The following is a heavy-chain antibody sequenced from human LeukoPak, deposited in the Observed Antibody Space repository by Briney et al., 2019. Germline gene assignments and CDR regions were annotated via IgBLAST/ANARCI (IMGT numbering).Heavy chain of an antibody. D-gene: IGHD3-10*01. CDR2: IYYSGST. J-gene: IGHJ6*03. V-gene: IGHV4-39*07. Sequence: SETLSLTCTVSGGSISSSSYYWGWIRQPPGKGLEWIGSIYYSGSTYYNPSLKSRVTISVDTSKNQFSLKLSSVTAADTAVYYCAGNYGSGSSYYYYMDVWGKGTTVTISS. CDR3: AGNYGSGSSYYYYMDV. CDR1: GGSISSSSYY.